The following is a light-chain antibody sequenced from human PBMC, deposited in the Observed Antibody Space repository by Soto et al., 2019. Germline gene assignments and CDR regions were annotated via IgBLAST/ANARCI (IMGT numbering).Light chain of an antibody. Sequence: QSVLTQPPSASGTPGQRVTISCSGSSSNIGSNYVYWYKQLPGTAPKLLIYRSNQRPSGVPDRFSGSKSGTSASLAISGLRSEDEADYYCATWDDSLNGRAVFGGGTKLTVL. CDR1: SSNIGSNY. CDR2: RSN. V-gene: IGLV1-47*01. CDR3: ATWDDSLNGRAV. J-gene: IGLJ3*02.